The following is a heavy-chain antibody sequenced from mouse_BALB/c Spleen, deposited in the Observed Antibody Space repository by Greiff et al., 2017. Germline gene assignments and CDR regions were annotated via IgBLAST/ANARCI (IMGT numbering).Heavy chain of an antibody. J-gene: IGHJ4*01. D-gene: IGHD2-4*01. CDR1: GYTFTSYW. CDR3: ARYDYGWGAMDY. Sequence: LARPGASVKLSCKASGYTFTSYWINWIKQRPGQGLEWIGRIAPGSGSTYYNEMFKGKATLTVDTSSSTAYIQLSSLSSEDSAVYFCARYDYGWGAMDYWGQGTSVTVSS. V-gene: IGHV1S41*01. CDR2: IAPGSGST.